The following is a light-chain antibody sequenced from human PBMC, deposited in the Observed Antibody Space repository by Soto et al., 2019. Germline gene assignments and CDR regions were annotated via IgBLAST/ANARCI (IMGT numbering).Light chain of an antibody. CDR1: QSVSNNY. CDR3: QHYGYSPYT. Sequence: EIVLTQSPGTLSLSPGERATLPCRASQSVSNNYLAWYQQKPGQAPRLLIYAASSRAAGIPDRFGGSGSGTDFTLTISRLEPEDFAVYYCQHYGYSPYTFAQGTKVDIK. J-gene: IGKJ2*01. CDR2: AAS. V-gene: IGKV3-20*01.